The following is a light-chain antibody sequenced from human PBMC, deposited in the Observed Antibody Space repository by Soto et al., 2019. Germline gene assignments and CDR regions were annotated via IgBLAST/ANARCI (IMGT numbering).Light chain of an antibody. CDR2: DVS. CDR1: SSDVGNYNS. Sequence: QSVLTQPPSASGSPGQSVTISCTGTSSDVGNYNSGSWYQQHPGKAPKLMIFDVSRRPSGVPHRFSGSKSGNTASLTVSGLQPEDGDDYYCCSYSNSNDLVFGGGTKLTVL. J-gene: IGLJ3*02. V-gene: IGLV2-8*01. CDR3: CSYSNSNDLV.